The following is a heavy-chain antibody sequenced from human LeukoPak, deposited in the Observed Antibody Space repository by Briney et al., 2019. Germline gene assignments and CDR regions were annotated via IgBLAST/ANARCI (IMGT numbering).Heavy chain of an antibody. CDR2: LYRGGDT. CDR3: ARDSYSDSEGVRWFDP. Sequence: ETLSLTCAVYGGSFSGYYWSWIRQPPGKGLEWVAVLYRGGDTYYADSVKGRITISRDNSKNTLYLQMNSLRAEDTAVYYCARDSYSDSEGVRWFDPWGQGTLVTVSS. D-gene: IGHD1-26*01. V-gene: IGHV3-66*01. J-gene: IGHJ5*02. CDR1: GGSFSGYY.